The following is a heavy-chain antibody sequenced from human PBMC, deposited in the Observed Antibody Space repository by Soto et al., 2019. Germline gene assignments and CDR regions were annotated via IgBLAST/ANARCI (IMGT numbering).Heavy chain of an antibody. D-gene: IGHD1-1*01. V-gene: IGHV4-59*08. Sequence: QVQLQESGPGLVKPSETLSLSCSVPGVPINGLFWSWIRQSPGTGLEWIGSVYNGGTTHYSPSLTSRVTISADASRNLLSLRLGSVTAADTAVYYCARHTPSGTNDAFDMWGQGTMVTVSS. CDR2: VYNGGTT. CDR1: GVPINGLF. J-gene: IGHJ3*02. CDR3: ARHTPSGTNDAFDM.